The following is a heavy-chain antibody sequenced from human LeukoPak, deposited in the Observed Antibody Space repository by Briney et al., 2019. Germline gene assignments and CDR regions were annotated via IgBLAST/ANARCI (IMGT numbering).Heavy chain of an antibody. Sequence: ASVKVSCKAYGYTFTSYGISWVRQAPGQGLEWMGWISAYNGNTNYAQKLQGRVTMITDTSTSTAYMELRSLRSDDTAVYYCARVLDFWSGYYIYYYYYMDVWGKGTTVTVSS. V-gene: IGHV1-18*01. D-gene: IGHD3-3*01. CDR1: GYTFTSYG. J-gene: IGHJ6*03. CDR3: ARVLDFWSGYYIYYYYYMDV. CDR2: ISAYNGNT.